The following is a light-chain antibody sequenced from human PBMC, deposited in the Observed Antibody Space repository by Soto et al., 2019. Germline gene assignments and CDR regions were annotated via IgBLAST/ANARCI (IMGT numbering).Light chain of an antibody. CDR3: QQYNTFWT. Sequence: EIQRTQSASTLPASVGDRVTVTCRASQSISSWLAWYQQKPGKAPKLLIYKASTLKSGVPSRFSVSGSGTEFTLIISSMQPDDFATYDCQQYNTFWTFGQGTKVDIK. J-gene: IGKJ1*01. CDR2: KAS. V-gene: IGKV1-5*03. CDR1: QSISSW.